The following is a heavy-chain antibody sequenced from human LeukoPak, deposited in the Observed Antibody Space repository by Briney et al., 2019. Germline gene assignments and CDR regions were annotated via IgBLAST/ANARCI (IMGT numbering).Heavy chain of an antibody. CDR3: ARSGEGRLLWFGELLSPYYYYGMDV. CDR1: GGSISSSSYY. CDR2: IYYSGST. V-gene: IGHV4-39*01. D-gene: IGHD3-10*01. J-gene: IGHJ6*02. Sequence: TSETLSLTCTVSGGSISSSSYYWGWIRQPPGKGLEWIGSIYYSGSTYNNPSLKSRVTISVDTSKNQFSLKLSSVTAADTAVYYCARSGEGRLLWFGELLSPYYYYGMDVWGQGTTVTVSS.